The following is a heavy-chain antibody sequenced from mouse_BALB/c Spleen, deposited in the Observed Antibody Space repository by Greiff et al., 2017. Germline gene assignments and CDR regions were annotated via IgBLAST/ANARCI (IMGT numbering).Heavy chain of an antibody. Sequence: EVQLQQSGPELVKPGASVKISCKASGYTFTDYNMHWVKQSHGKSLEWIGYIYPYNGGTGYNQKFKSKATLTVDNSSSTAYMELRSLTSEDSAVYYCARLITTVVADYWGQGTTLTVSA. CDR3: ARLITTVVADY. D-gene: IGHD1-1*01. CDR2: IYPYNGGT. J-gene: IGHJ2*01. V-gene: IGHV1S29*02. CDR1: GYTFTDYN.